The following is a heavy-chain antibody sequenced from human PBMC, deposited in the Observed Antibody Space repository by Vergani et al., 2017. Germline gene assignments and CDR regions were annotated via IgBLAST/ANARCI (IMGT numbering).Heavy chain of an antibody. CDR3: ARGYSYGWFDP. D-gene: IGHD3-10*01. CDR2: ISWDGGST. Sequence: VQLVESGGGLVKPGGSLRLSCAASGFTFDDYTMHWVRQAPGKGLEWVSLISWDGGSTYYADSVKGRFTISRDNAKNSLYLQMNSLRAEDTAVYYCARGYSYGWFDPWGQGTLVTVSS. CDR1: GFTFDDYT. J-gene: IGHJ5*02. V-gene: IGHV3-43*01.